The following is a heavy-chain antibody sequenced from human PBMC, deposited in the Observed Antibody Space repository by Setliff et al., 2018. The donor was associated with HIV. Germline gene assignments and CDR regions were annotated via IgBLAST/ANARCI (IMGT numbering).Heavy chain of an antibody. CDR1: GFTFNTYS. CDR3: ARDPEPTGFSGSFGY. J-gene: IGHJ4*02. D-gene: IGHD1-26*01. Sequence: GVLRLSCAASGFTFNTYSMNWVRQAPGKGLEWVSYISSGSRTIYYADSVKGRFTISRDNAKNSLFLQMSRLRVEDTARYYCARDPEPTGFSGSFGYWGQGTLVTVSS. CDR2: ISSGSRTI. V-gene: IGHV3-48*01.